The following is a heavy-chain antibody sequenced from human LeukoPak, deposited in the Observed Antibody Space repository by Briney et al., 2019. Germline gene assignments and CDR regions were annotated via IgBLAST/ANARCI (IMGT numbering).Heavy chain of an antibody. D-gene: IGHD2-2*01. Sequence: PGGSLRLSCAASGFTFSSYAMHWVRQAPGKGLEWVAVISYDGSNKYYADSVKGRFTISRDNSKNTLYLQMNSLRAEDTAVYYCARGYCSSTSCYAGFDYWGQGTLVTVSS. CDR3: ARGYCSSTSCYAGFDY. CDR1: GFTFSSYA. J-gene: IGHJ4*02. CDR2: ISYDGSNK. V-gene: IGHV3-30*04.